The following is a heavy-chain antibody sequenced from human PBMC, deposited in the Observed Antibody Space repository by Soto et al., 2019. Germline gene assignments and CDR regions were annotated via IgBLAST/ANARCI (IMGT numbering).Heavy chain of an antibody. Sequence: GGSLRLSCAASGFTFSSYWMSWVRQAPGKGLEWVANIKQDGSEKYYVDSVKGRFTISRDNAKNSLYLQMNSLRAEDTAVYYCARTYGDYGTDFDYWGQGTLVTVSS. D-gene: IGHD4-17*01. V-gene: IGHV3-7*01. CDR3: ARTYGDYGTDFDY. J-gene: IGHJ4*02. CDR2: IKQDGSEK. CDR1: GFTFSSYW.